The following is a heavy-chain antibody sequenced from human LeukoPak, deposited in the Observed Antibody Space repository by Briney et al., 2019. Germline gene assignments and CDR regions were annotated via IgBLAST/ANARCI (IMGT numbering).Heavy chain of an antibody. CDR3: ARGPSSNWSGLDF. V-gene: IGHV3-74*01. J-gene: IGHJ4*02. D-gene: IGHD6-13*01. CDR2: ISPTGSTT. Sequence: GGSLRLSCAASGFSFSGHWMHWARQLPGKGLVWVSRISPTGSTTSYADSVKGRFTVSRDNAKNTLYLQVNNLRAEGTAVYYCARGPSSNWSGLDFWGQGTLLTVSS. CDR1: GFSFSGHW.